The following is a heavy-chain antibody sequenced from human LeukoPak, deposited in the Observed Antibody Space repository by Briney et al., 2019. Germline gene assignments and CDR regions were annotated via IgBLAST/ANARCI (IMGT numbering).Heavy chain of an antibody. CDR1: GGFISSYY. CDR2: IYYSGST. D-gene: IGHD3-22*01. CDR3: ARATWLPVGLYYYDSSGYYYYFDY. Sequence: SETLSLTCTVSGGFISSYYWSWIRQPSGKGLEWIGYIYYSGSTNYNPSLKSRVTISVDTSKNQFSLKLSSVTAADTAVYYCARATWLPVGLYYYDSSGYYYYFDYWGQGTLVTVSS. V-gene: IGHV4-59*01. J-gene: IGHJ4*02.